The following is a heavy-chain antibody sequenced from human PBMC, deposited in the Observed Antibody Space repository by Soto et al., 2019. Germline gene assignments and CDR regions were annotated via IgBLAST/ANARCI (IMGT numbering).Heavy chain of an antibody. CDR1: GGYISSYD. CDR2: IYTSGST. Sequence: PSATQSLTCPVDGGYISSYDLSLIRQPAGKGLEWIGRIYTSGSTNYNPSLKSRVTMSVDTSKNQFSLKLSSVTAADTAVYYCAREPLGIAAAGTHYYYYGMDGWGQGTTVTFSS. CDR3: AREPLGIAAAGTHYYYYGMDG. D-gene: IGHD6-13*01. J-gene: IGHJ6*02. V-gene: IGHV4-4*07.